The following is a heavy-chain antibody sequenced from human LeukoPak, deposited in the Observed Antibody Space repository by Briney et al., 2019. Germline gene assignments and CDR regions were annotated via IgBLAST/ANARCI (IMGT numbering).Heavy chain of an antibody. J-gene: IGHJ4*02. V-gene: IGHV3-74*01. D-gene: IGHD5-12*01. CDR3: ARGYSGYFYY. CDR1: GFTFNIYW. CDR2: INSDGSST. Sequence: GGSLRLSCVASGFTFNIYWIHWVRQAPGKGLVWVSRINSDGSSTNYADSVKGRFTISRDNAKNTLYLQMNSLRAEDTAVYYCARGYSGYFYYWGQGTLVTVTS.